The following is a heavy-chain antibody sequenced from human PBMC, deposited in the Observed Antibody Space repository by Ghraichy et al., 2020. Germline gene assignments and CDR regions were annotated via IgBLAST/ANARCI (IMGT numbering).Heavy chain of an antibody. J-gene: IGHJ3*02. CDR1: GFTFSTHS. CDR2: ISSSSRTI. CDR3: ARELRDYQLLWADAFDI. D-gene: IGHD2-2*01. V-gene: IGHV3-48*01. Sequence: GGSLRLSCAASGFTFSTHSISWVRQAPGKGLEWVSYISSSSRTIHYADSVKGRFTISRDNAKNSLYLQMNSLRAEDTAVYYCARELRDYQLLWADAFDIWGRGTMVTVSS.